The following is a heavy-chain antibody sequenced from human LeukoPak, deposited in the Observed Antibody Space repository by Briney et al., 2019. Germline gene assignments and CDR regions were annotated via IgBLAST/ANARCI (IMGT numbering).Heavy chain of an antibody. V-gene: IGHV4-38-2*02. D-gene: IGHD4-17*01. J-gene: IGHJ3*02. CDR3: AREGLRTPHDAFDI. CDR1: GYSISSGYY. CDR2: IYNSGST. Sequence: SETLSPTCTVSGYSISSGYYWGWIRQAPGKGLEWIGSIYNSGSTYYNPSLKSRVTISVDMSKNQFSLKLSSVTAADTAVYYCAREGLRTPHDAFDIWGQGTMVTVSS.